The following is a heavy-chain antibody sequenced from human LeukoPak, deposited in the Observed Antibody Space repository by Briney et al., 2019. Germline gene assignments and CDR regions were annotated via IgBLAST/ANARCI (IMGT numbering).Heavy chain of an antibody. CDR3: ARVGYDSTPTWGDAFDI. J-gene: IGHJ3*02. CDR1: GFTFDDYG. V-gene: IGHV3-20*04. CDR2: INWNGGST. Sequence: GGSLRLSCAASGFTFDDYGMSWVRQDPGKGREWVSGINWNGGSTGYADSVKGRFTISRDNAKNSLYLQMNSLRAEDTALYYCARVGYDSTPTWGDAFDIWGQGTMVTVSS. D-gene: IGHD3-22*01.